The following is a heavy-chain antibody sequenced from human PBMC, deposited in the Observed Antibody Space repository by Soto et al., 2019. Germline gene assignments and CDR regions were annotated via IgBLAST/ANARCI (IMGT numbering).Heavy chain of an antibody. Sequence: EVQLSESGGGLVQPGGSLRLSCAASVFTFSTSVMSWVRQAPGKGLQWVSSISGRGDRTNYADSVKGRFTVSRDNSKNTLFLDMNAVTADDTALYYCTLSLVARDAFDEWGQGTMVIVSS. V-gene: IGHV3-23*01. CDR1: VFTFSTSV. CDR3: TLSLVARDAFDE. CDR2: ISGRGDRT. J-gene: IGHJ3*01. D-gene: IGHD5-12*01.